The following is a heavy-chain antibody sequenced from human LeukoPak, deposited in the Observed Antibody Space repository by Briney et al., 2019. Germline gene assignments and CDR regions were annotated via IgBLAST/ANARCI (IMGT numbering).Heavy chain of an antibody. CDR3: ARDGWYSSGWYDLGY. Sequence: PSETLSLTCTVSGGSISSGSYYWSWIRQPAGKGLEWIGRIYTSGSTNYNPSLKSRVTISIDTSKNQFSLKLSSVTAADTAVYYCARDGWYSSGWYDLGYWGQGTLVTVSS. J-gene: IGHJ4*02. V-gene: IGHV4-61*02. CDR2: IYTSGST. D-gene: IGHD6-19*01. CDR1: GGSISSGSYY.